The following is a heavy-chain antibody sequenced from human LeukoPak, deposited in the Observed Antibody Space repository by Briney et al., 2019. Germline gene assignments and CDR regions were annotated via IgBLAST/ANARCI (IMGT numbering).Heavy chain of an antibody. D-gene: IGHD4-17*01. V-gene: IGHV4-39*01. CDR3: ARHIDYGEHYFDY. CDR2: IYYSGST. CDR1: GGSISSSSYY. J-gene: IGHJ4*02. Sequence: PSETLSLTCTVSGGSISSSSYYWGWIRQPPGKGLERIGSIYYSGSTYYNPSLKSRVTISVDTSKNQFSLKLSSVTAADTAVYYCARHIDYGEHYFDYWGQGTLVTVSS.